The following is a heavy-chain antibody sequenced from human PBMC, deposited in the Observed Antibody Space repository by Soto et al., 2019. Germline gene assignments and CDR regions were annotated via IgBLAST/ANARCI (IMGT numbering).Heavy chain of an antibody. J-gene: IGHJ4*02. V-gene: IGHV3-33*01. Sequence: QVQLVESGGGVVQPGRSLRLSCAASGFTFSSYGMHWVRQAPGKGLEWVAVIWYDGSNKYYAASVKGRFTISRDNSKNTLYLQMNRPRAEDTAVYYCARGDSGDFWRNYFDYWGQGTLVTVSS. CDR3: ARGDSGDFWRNYFDY. CDR1: GFTFSSYG. CDR2: IWYDGSNK. D-gene: IGHD4-17*01.